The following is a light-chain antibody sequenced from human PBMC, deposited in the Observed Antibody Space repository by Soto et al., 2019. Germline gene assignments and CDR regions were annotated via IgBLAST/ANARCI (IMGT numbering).Light chain of an antibody. Sequence: DIQITQSPSSLSSSVGDRVTLPFRASQSISIYLNWYQQKPGKAPKLLIYAASSLQSGVPSRFSGSRSGPDFTLTISSLQPEDFATYYCQQSYSSPPTFGQGTKVDI. J-gene: IGKJ1*01. CDR3: QQSYSSPPT. CDR2: AAS. CDR1: QSISIY. V-gene: IGKV1-39*01.